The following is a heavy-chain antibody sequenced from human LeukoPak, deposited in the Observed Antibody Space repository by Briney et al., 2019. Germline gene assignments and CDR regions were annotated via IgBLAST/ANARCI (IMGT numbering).Heavy chain of an antibody. V-gene: IGHV3-7*01. Sequence: GGXXRLSCAASGFIFSSYWMSWVRQAPGKGLEWVANIKEDGSEKDYVDSVKGRFTISRDNDKKSLYLQMNSLRAEDTAVYYCARDVIARNYYYYMDVWGKGTTVTVSS. J-gene: IGHJ6*03. D-gene: IGHD2-15*01. CDR1: GFIFSSYW. CDR2: IKEDGSEK. CDR3: ARDVIARNYYYYMDV.